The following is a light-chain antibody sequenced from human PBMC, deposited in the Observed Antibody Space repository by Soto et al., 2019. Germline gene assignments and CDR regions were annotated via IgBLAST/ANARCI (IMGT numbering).Light chain of an antibody. Sequence: DIQMTQSPSTPPASVGDRVTITCRASQSISNWLAWYQQKPGKAPKLLIYKASTLKSGVPSRFSGSGSGTEFTLTISSLQPDDFATYYCQHYNSYSEAFGQGTKVDIK. CDR2: KAS. J-gene: IGKJ1*01. V-gene: IGKV1-5*03. CDR1: QSISNW. CDR3: QHYNSYSEA.